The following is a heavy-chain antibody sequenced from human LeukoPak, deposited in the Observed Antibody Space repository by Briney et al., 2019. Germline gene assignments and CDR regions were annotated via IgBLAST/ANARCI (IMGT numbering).Heavy chain of an antibody. Sequence: GGSLRLSCAASGFTFSSYAMSWVRQAPGKGLEWVSAISGSGGSTYYADSVKGRFTISRDNSKNTLYLQTNSLRAEDTAVYYCAKDLGGITIFGVAPYFDYWGQGTLVTVSS. D-gene: IGHD3-3*01. CDR3: AKDLGGITIFGVAPYFDY. CDR1: GFTFSSYA. J-gene: IGHJ4*02. CDR2: ISGSGGST. V-gene: IGHV3-23*01.